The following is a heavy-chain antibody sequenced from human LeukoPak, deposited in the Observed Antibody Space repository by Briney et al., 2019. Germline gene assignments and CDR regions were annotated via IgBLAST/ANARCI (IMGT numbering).Heavy chain of an antibody. Sequence: GGSLRLSCAASGFTFSSYWMSWVRQAPGKGLEWVANINEHGSEIYYVDSVKGRVTISRDNAKNSLYLQMNSLRVEDTAVYYCARDQRLLGYGSSIACYPLHFGYWGQGALVTVSS. CDR3: ARDQRLLGYGSSIACYPLHFGY. D-gene: IGHD6-25*01. V-gene: IGHV3-7*01. CDR1: GFTFSSYW. J-gene: IGHJ4*02. CDR2: INEHGSEI.